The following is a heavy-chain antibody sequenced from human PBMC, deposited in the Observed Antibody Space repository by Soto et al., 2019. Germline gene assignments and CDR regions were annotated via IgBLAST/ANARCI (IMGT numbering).Heavy chain of an antibody. CDR2: IWYDGRNK. D-gene: IGHD5-12*01. CDR3: ARDSGYDHFDY. V-gene: IGHV3-33*01. J-gene: IGHJ4*02. CDR1: GFMFSSYV. Sequence: GGSLRLSCAASGFMFSSYVMHWARQAPGKGLEWVAVIWYDGRNKYYADSVKGRFTISRDNPKNTLDLQMNNLRAEDTAMYYCARDSGYDHFDYWGQGTLVTVSS.